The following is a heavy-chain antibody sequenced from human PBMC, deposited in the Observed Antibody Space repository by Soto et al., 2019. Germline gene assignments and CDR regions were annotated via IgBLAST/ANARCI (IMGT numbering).Heavy chain of an antibody. Sequence: SETLSLTCAVYGASFSGYYWSWIRQPPGKGLEWIGEINHSGSTNYNPSLKSRATISVDTSKNQFSLKLSSVTAADTAVYYCARQGYSSSWYDWFDPWGQGTLVTVS. CDR2: INHSGST. J-gene: IGHJ5*02. CDR1: GASFSGYY. D-gene: IGHD6-13*01. CDR3: ARQGYSSSWYDWFDP. V-gene: IGHV4-34*01.